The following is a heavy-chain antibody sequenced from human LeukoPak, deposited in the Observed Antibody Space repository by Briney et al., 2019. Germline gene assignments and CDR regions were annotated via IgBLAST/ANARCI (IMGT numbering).Heavy chain of an antibody. Sequence: GGSLRLSCAASGFTVSSNYMSWVRQAPGKGLEWVSVIYSGGSTYYADSVKGRFTITRDNSKNTLYLQMNSLRAEDTAVYYCARDRSYYFDCWGQGTLVTVSS. V-gene: IGHV3-66*01. CDR2: IYSGGST. CDR1: GFTVSSNY. J-gene: IGHJ4*02. CDR3: ARDRSYYFDC.